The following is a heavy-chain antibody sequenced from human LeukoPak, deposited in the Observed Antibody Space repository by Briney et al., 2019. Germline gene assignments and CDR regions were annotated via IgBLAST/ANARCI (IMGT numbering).Heavy chain of an antibody. J-gene: IGHJ1*01. Sequence: SETLSLTCTVSGGSISSYYWSWIRQPPGKGLEWIGYIYYSGSTNYNPSLKSRVTISVDTSKNQFSLKLSSVTAADTAVYYCARLKYYYDSSGSRAEYFQHWGQGTLVTASS. CDR1: GGSISSYY. CDR2: IYYSGST. V-gene: IGHV4-59*01. D-gene: IGHD3-22*01. CDR3: ARLKYYYDSSGSRAEYFQH.